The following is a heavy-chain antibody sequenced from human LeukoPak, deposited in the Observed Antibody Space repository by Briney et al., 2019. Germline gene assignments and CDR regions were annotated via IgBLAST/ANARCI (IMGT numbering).Heavy chain of an antibody. V-gene: IGHV3-9*03. CDR3: AKDNDYDSSGPLDY. CDR1: GFNLDDYG. CDR2: ISWNSGSI. D-gene: IGHD3-22*01. Sequence: SLRLSCSGSGFNLDDYGMHLVRPAPGEGLEWVSGISWNSGSIGYADSVKGRFTISRDNAKNSLYLQMNSLRAEDMALYYCAKDNDYDSSGPLDYWGQGTLVTVSS. J-gene: IGHJ4*02.